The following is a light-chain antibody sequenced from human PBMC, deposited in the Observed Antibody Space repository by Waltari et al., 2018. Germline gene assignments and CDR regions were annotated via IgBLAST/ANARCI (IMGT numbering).Light chain of an antibody. V-gene: IGLV2-14*01. J-gene: IGLJ2*01. Sequence: QSALTQSASVSGSPGQSITISCTGTSSDVGGYNYVSWYQQHPGKAPKLMIFEVTNRPSGVSTRFSGSKSGNTASLSISGLQAEDEADYYCTSYTSSSTLVFGGGTKLTVL. CDR1: SSDVGGYNY. CDR2: EVT. CDR3: TSYTSSSTLV.